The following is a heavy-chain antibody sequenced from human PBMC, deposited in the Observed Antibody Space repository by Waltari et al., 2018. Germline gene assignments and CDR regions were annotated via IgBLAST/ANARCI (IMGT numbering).Heavy chain of an antibody. V-gene: IGHV1-2*02. J-gene: IGHJ4*02. CDR1: GYTFTGYY. Sequence: QVQLVQSGAEAKKPGASVKVSYKASGYTFTGYYRTWVAPAPGQGLEWMGWINPNSGGTNYAQKFQGRVTMTRDTSISTAYMELSRLRSDDTAVYYCARSVVATISGEFDYWGQGTLVTVSS. CDR2: INPNSGGT. D-gene: IGHD5-12*01. CDR3: ARSVVATISGEFDY.